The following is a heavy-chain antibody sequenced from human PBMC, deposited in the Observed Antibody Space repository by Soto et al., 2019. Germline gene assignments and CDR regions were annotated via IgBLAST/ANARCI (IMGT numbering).Heavy chain of an antibody. Sequence: SETLSLTCTVSGGSISSGGYYWSWIRQHPKKGLEWIGYIYYTGSTFYNPSVKSRVSMSVAPSKIHFSLNLSSVTAADTAVYYCARALSGSYGIDYWGQGTLVTVSS. D-gene: IGHD1-26*01. CDR3: ARALSGSYGIDY. CDR1: GGSISSGGYY. CDR2: IYYTGST. J-gene: IGHJ4*02. V-gene: IGHV4-31*03.